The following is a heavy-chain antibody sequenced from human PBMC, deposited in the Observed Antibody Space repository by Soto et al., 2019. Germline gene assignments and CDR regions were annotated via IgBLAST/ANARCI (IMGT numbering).Heavy chain of an antibody. V-gene: IGHV3-15*07. D-gene: IGHD1-1*01. J-gene: IGHJ4*02. CDR2: IKSKTDGVTT. Sequence: EVQLVESGGGLVKPGGSLRLSCAVSGFTFSKVWMNWVRQAPGKGLEWVGRIKSKTDGVTTDYAAAVKGRFTITRDDSKDTLYLQMNSLKTEDTAVYFCTTGRDDLLYWGQGTLVTVSS. CDR3: TTGRDDLLY. CDR1: GFTFSKVW.